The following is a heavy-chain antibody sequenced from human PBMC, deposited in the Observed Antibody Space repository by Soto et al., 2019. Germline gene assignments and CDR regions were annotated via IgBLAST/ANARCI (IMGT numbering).Heavy chain of an antibody. V-gene: IGHV3-73*01. CDR3: IRGGSADYYDY. CDR2: ILSKAGNYAT. Sequence: EVQLEESGGGLLQPGGSLKLSCAASGFIFSGSAVHWVRQASGKGLEWVGRILSKAGNYATAYPASMKGRFTISRDYSENTAFLQMNSLKTEETAVYYCIRGGSADYYDYWGQGTLVAVSS. J-gene: IGHJ4*02. CDR1: GFIFSGSA.